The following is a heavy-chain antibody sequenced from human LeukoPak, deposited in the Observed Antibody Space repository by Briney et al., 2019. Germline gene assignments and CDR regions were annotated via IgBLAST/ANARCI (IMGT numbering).Heavy chain of an antibody. J-gene: IGHJ4*02. CDR2: INPNSGGT. V-gene: IGHV1-2*02. CDR1: GYTFTGYY. D-gene: IGHD3-10*01. CDR3: ARGPLITTVRGVITPSSSY. Sequence: GASVKVSCKASGYTFTGYYMHWVRQAPGQGLEWMGWINPNSGGTNYAQKFQGRVTMTRDTSISTAYIELSRLRSDDTAVYYCARGPLITTVRGVITPSSSYWGQGTLVTVSS.